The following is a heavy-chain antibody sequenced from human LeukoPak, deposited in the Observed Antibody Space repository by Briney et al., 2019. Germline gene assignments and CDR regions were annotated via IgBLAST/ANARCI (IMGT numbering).Heavy chain of an antibody. Sequence: GGSLRLSCAASGFTFSSYSMNWVRQAPGKGLKWVSSISSSGSYIYYADSVKGRFTISRDNAKNSLYLQMSSLRVEDTAVYYCARDRGGSGWYDYWGQGTLVSVSS. CDR2: ISSSGSYI. CDR3: ARDRGGSGWYDY. J-gene: IGHJ4*02. V-gene: IGHV3-21*01. D-gene: IGHD6-19*01. CDR1: GFTFSSYS.